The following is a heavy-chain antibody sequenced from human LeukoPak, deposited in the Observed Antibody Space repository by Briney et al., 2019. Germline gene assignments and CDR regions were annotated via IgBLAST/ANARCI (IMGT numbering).Heavy chain of an antibody. D-gene: IGHD2-21*02. CDR3: ARAYMTATRHFDS. CDR1: GYTFTSYY. V-gene: IGHV1-69*13. Sequence: GASAKVSCKASGYTFTSYYMHWVRQAPGQGLEWMGGIIPIFGTPHYAQKFQDRVTITADASTSTAYMELSSLRSEDTAVYYCARAYMTATRHFDSWGQGTLVTVSS. J-gene: IGHJ4*02. CDR2: IIPIFGTP.